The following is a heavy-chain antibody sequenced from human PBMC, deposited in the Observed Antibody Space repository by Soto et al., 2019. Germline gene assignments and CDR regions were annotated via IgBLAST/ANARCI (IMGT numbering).Heavy chain of an antibody. CDR3: AANSLGGGSQGDV. D-gene: IGHD3-10*01. CDR1: GDTFSSSS. CDR2: IVPIFGTT. Sequence: QVRLVQSGAEVNKPGSSVKVSCKASGDTFSSSSISWVRQAPGQGLEWMGGIVPIFGTTVYAPSLQGRVTITADGPTSTSYMELSGLTFEDTAVYYCAANSLGGGSQGDVWGQGTTVTVSS. V-gene: IGHV1-69*01. J-gene: IGHJ6*02.